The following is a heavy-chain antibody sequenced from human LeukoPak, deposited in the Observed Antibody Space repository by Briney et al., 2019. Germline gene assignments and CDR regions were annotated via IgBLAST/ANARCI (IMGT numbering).Heavy chain of an antibody. J-gene: IGHJ6*02. CDR1: GSSFSNYW. Sequence: GGSLKISCDGFGSSFSNYWIGWVRQMPGKGLEWMGIIYPDDSSTEYNPSVQGPVTISADKSTSTAYLQWSSLKATDAAKFYCARHGLAGRNRNGYYQSFFYHGMDVWGQGTAVTVSS. V-gene: IGHV5-51*01. D-gene: IGHD3-22*01. CDR3: ARHGLAGRNRNGYYQSFFYHGMDV. CDR2: IYPDDSST.